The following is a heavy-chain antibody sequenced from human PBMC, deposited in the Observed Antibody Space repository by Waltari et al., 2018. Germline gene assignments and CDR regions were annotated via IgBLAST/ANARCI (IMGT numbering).Heavy chain of an antibody. J-gene: IGHJ4*02. V-gene: IGHV4-59*01. CDR1: GGSISSYY. CDR3: ARVQIAAAGPLYYFDY. CDR2: NYYSGST. Sequence: QVQLQESGPGLVKPSETLSLTCTVSGGSISSYYWSWIRQPPGKGLEWIGYNYYSGSTNYNPSLKSRVTISVDTSKNLFSLKLSSVTAADTAVYYCARVQIAAAGPLYYFDYWGQGTLVTVSS. D-gene: IGHD6-13*01.